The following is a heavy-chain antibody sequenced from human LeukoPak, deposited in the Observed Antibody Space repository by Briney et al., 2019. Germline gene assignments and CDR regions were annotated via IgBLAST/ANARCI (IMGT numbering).Heavy chain of an antibody. Sequence: GGSLRLSCAASGFTFSNYAMNWVRQAPGKGLEWVSIIWNDGTHKYYIDSVKGRFTISRDNSKNTLYLQMNSLRAEDTAVYYCSEGAQSYCTSAGSQWYFDYWGHGTLVTVSS. CDR3: SEGAQSYCTSAGSQWYFDY. V-gene: IGHV3-33*06. J-gene: IGHJ4*01. D-gene: IGHD2-8*01. CDR1: GFTFSNYA. CDR2: IWNDGTHK.